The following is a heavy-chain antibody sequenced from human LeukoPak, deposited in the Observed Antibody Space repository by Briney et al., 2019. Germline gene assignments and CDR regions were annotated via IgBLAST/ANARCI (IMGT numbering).Heavy chain of an antibody. CDR2: MNPNSGNT. CDR3: ARVDSSGWYSAFDI. J-gene: IGHJ3*02. Sequence: ASVKVSCKASGYTFTSYDINRVRQATGQGPEWMGWMNPNSGNTGYAQKFQGRVTITRNTSISTAYMELSSLRSEDTAVYYCARVDSSGWYSAFDIWGQGTMVTVSS. CDR1: GYTFTSYD. V-gene: IGHV1-8*03. D-gene: IGHD6-19*01.